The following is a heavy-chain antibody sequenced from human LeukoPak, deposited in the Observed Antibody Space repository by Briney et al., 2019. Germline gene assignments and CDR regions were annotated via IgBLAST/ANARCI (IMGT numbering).Heavy chain of an antibody. Sequence: GESLKISCKGSGYRFTTYWIGWVRQMPGKGLEWMGIIYPSDSVTRYSPSFQGQVTISADKSISTAYLQWNSLKASDTAMCYCARLYGDADYWGQGTLVTVSS. J-gene: IGHJ4*02. CDR3: ARLYGDADY. D-gene: IGHD4-17*01. V-gene: IGHV5-51*01. CDR2: IYPSDSVT. CDR1: GYRFTTYW.